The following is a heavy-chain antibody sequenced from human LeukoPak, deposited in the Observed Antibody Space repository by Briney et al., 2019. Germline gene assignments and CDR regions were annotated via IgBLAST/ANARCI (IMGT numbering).Heavy chain of an antibody. CDR3: AKGGAATMRDGYNYYYYYMEV. V-gene: IGHV3-23*01. J-gene: IGHJ6*03. Sequence: GGSLRLSCATSGITFSSHAMSWVRQAPGKGLEWVSLISGSGGHTYYGDSVKGRFTISRDNSTNRLYLQMNSLRPEDTAVYYCAKGGAATMRDGYNYYYYYMEVWGRGTTVTVSS. CDR1: GITFSSHA. CDR2: ISGSGGHT. D-gene: IGHD5-24*01.